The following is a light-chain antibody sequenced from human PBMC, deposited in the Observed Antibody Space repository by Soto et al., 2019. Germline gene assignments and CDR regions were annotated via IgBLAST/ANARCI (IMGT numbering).Light chain of an antibody. J-gene: IGKJ4*01. CDR2: AAS. CDR3: QKCKIAPFT. CDR1: QDISNF. Sequence: DIQMTQSPSSLSAFVGDTVTITCRASQDISNFLAWYQQKPGKVPKLLIYAASTLQSGVPSRFSGSGSGTGFTLTISSLQPEDVATYYCQKCKIAPFTFGGGTKVEMK. V-gene: IGKV1-27*01.